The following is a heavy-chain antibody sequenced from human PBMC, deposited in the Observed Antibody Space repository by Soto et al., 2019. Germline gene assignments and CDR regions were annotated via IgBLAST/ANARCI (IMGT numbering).Heavy chain of an antibody. CDR3: ARGLSRYFDSYYYGMDV. J-gene: IGHJ6*02. CDR2: IWYDGSNK. V-gene: IGHV3-33*01. Sequence: GGSLRLSCAASGFTFSSYGMHWVRQAPGKGLEWVAVIWYDGSNKYYADSVKGRFTISRDNSKNTLYLQMNSLRAEDTAVYYCARGLSRYFDSYYYGMDVWGQGTTVTVSS. D-gene: IGHD3-9*01. CDR1: GFTFSSYG.